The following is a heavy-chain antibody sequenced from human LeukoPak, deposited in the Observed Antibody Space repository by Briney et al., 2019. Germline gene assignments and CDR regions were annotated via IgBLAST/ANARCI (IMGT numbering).Heavy chain of an antibody. V-gene: IGHV3-49*04. Sequence: GGSLRLSCAASGFTVSSNYMSWVRQAPGKGLEWVGFIQSRTYGGATQYAASVKGRFTISRDDSKSIAFLQMNSLKTEDTAVYYCTASDHLYCSSISCHFDYWGQGTLVTVSS. CDR3: TASDHLYCSSISCHFDY. CDR1: GFTVSSNY. CDR2: IQSRTYGGAT. J-gene: IGHJ4*02. D-gene: IGHD2-2*01.